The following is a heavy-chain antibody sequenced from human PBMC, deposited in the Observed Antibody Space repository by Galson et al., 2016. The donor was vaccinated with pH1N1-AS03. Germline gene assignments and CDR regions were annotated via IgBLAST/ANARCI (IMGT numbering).Heavy chain of an antibody. CDR3: ARRATDGYTMDI. J-gene: IGHJ4*02. V-gene: IGHV3-21*01. CDR1: RFAFSSYS. CDR2: ISICGSYV. Sequence: SLRLSCAASRFAFSSYSMNWVRQAPGKGLEWVSSISICGSYVYYADSVKGRFTISRDKAKNSLYLHMNSLSAGDTAFYYCARRATDGYTMDIWGQGTLVTVSS. D-gene: IGHD5-24*01.